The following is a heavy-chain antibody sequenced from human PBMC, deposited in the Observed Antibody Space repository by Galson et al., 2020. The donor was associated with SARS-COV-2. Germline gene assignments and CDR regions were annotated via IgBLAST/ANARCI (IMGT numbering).Heavy chain of an antibody. Sequence: SVTVSCKASGYTFSGHYMHWVRLAPGQGLEWMGRINPNSGDTDVAQKFQGRVTMTTDTSLTTAYMELSRLTSDDTAVYYCTRGSNSSPFYHWDPWGQGTLVTDSS. CDR2: INPNSGDT. D-gene: IGHD3-10*01. CDR1: GYTFSGHY. J-gene: IGHJ5*02. V-gene: IGHV1-2*06. CDR3: TRGSNSSPFYHWDP.